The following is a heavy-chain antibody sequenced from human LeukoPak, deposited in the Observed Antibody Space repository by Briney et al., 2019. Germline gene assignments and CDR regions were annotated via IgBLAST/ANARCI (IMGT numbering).Heavy chain of an antibody. Sequence: SVKVSCKVSGGTFSSYAISWVRQAPGQGLEWMGGIIPIFGTANYAQKFQGRVTITTDGSTSTAYMELSSLRSEDTAVYYCARSTPQLIVGATRNAFDIWGQGTMVTVSS. D-gene: IGHD1-26*01. CDR3: ARSTPQLIVGATRNAFDI. J-gene: IGHJ3*02. CDR2: IIPIFGTA. V-gene: IGHV1-69*05. CDR1: GGTFSSYA.